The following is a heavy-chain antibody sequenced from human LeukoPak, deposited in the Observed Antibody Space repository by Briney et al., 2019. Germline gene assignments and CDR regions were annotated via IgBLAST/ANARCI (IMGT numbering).Heavy chain of an antibody. CDR2: ISGSGGST. D-gene: IGHD3-16*02. CDR1: GFTFSSYA. CDR3: AKDATRGYDYVWGSYRYSPYY. J-gene: IGHJ4*02. Sequence: PGGPLRLSCAASGFTFSSYAMSWVRQAPGKGLEWVSAISGSGGSTYYADSVKGRFTISRDNSKNTLYLQMNSLRAEDTAVYYCAKDATRGYDYVWGSYRYSPYYWGQGTLVTVSS. V-gene: IGHV3-23*01.